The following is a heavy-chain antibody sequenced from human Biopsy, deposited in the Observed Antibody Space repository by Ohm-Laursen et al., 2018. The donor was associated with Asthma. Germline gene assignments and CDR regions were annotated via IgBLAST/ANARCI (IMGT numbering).Heavy chain of an antibody. CDR3: ARDSYSSGLYDDFES. D-gene: IGHD6-19*01. Sequence: SLRLSCTATGFTFGGYAMSWARQAPGKGLEWVSTISPDGRSAHGPDSFRGRFTISRDNSRDTLYLQMRSLRADDTAVYYCARDSYSSGLYDDFESWGQGTLVTVSS. CDR2: ISPDGRSA. J-gene: IGHJ4*02. V-gene: IGHV3-23*01. CDR1: GFTFGGYA.